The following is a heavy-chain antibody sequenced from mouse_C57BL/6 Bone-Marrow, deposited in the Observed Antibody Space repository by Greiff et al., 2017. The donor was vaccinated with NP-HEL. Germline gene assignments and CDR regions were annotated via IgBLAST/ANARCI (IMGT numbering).Heavy chain of an antibody. V-gene: IGHV1-53*01. CDR1: GYTFTRYW. CDR3: ANIYYGIHYYSMDY. Sequence: QVQLQQPGTELVKPGASVKLSCKASGYTFTRYWMHWVKQRPGQGLEWIGNINPSNGGTNYNEKFKSKATLTVDKSSSTAYMQLSSVTSEYSAVYYCANIYYGIHYYSMDYWGQGTSVTVSS. J-gene: IGHJ4*01. D-gene: IGHD2-1*01. CDR2: INPSNGGT.